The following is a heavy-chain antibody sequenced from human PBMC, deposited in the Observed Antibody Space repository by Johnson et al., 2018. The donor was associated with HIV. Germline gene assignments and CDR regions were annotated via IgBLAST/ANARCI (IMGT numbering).Heavy chain of an antibody. D-gene: IGHD1-26*01. Sequence: QVQLVESGGGVVQPGRSLRLSCAASGFTFSSYGMHWVRQAPGKGLAWLAVISYDGSNKYYVDSVKGRLTISRDNAKNSLYLQVNSLRAEDMTVYYCAKGRLVGATTYDAFDIWGQGTMVTVSS. J-gene: IGHJ3*02. CDR1: GFTFSSYG. CDR2: ISYDGSNK. V-gene: IGHV3-30*18. CDR3: AKGRLVGATTYDAFDI.